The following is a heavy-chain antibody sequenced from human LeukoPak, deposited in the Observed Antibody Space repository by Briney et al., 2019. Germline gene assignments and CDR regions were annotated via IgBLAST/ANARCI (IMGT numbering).Heavy chain of an antibody. D-gene: IGHD5-12*01. J-gene: IGHJ6*03. CDR2: ISSSSSTI. V-gene: IGHV3-48*01. CDR3: ARDKVATIFPNYYYYMDV. CDR1: GFTFSSYS. Sequence: GGSLRLSCAASGFTFSSYSMNWVRQAPGKGLEWVSYISSSSSTIYYADSVKGRFTISRDNAKNSLYLQMNSLRAGDTAVYYCARDKVATIFPNYYYYMDVWGKGTTVTVSS.